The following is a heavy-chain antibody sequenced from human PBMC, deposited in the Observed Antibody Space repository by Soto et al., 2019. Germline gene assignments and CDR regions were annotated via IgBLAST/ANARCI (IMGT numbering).Heavy chain of an antibody. CDR1: GFTFSSYG. CDR3: AKGGRWELPLRDY. J-gene: IGHJ4*02. D-gene: IGHD1-26*01. Sequence: QVQLVESGGGVVQPGRSLRLSCAASGFTFSSYGMHWVRQAPGKGLEWVAVISYDGSNKYYADSVKGRFTISRDNSKNTLYLQMNSLRAEDTAVYYCAKGGRWELPLRDYWVQGTLVTVSS. CDR2: ISYDGSNK. V-gene: IGHV3-30*18.